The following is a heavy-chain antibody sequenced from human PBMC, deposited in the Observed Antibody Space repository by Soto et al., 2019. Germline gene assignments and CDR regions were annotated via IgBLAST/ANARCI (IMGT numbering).Heavy chain of an antibody. Sequence: LSLTCSVSGDSISNLDYLWAWIRQPPGQALEYIGYIYKSATTYYNPSFESRVAISVDTSKSQFSLNVTSVTAADTAVYFCARGRYCLTGRCFPNWFDSWGQGALVTSPQ. CDR2: IYKSATT. J-gene: IGHJ5*01. CDR1: GDSISNLDYL. CDR3: ARGRYCLTGRCFPNWFDS. D-gene: IGHD7-27*01. V-gene: IGHV4-30-4*01.